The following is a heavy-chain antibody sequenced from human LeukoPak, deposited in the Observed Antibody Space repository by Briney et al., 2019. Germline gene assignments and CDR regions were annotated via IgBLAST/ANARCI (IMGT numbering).Heavy chain of an antibody. V-gene: IGHV3-72*01. D-gene: IGHD1/OR15-1a*01. J-gene: IGHJ6*02. CDR2: SRNKASSYTT. CDR1: GFNFSDHH. CDR3: GRIAINANNGMDV. Sequence: PGGSVRLSCAASGFNFSDHHIDGLPQAPGGGVEWVGRSRNKASSYTTEYAASVEGRFTISRDVSESSLYLQMNSLRTEDTAVYYYGRIAINANNGMDVWGQGTTVTVSS.